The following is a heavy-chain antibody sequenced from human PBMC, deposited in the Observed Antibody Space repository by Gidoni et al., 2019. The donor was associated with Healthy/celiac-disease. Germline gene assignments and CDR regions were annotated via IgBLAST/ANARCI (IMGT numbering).Heavy chain of an antibody. J-gene: IGHJ4*02. V-gene: IGHV3-30-3*01. CDR3: ARDRTAMVSSLDY. D-gene: IGHD5-18*01. Sequence: QVQLVESGGVVVQPGRSLILSCAASGFPFSSYAMHWVRPAPGKGLEGVAVIADDGSNKYYADSVKGRFTISRDNSKNTLYLQMNSLRAEDTAVYYCARDRTAMVSSLDYWGQGTLVTVSS. CDR1: GFPFSSYA. CDR2: IADDGSNK.